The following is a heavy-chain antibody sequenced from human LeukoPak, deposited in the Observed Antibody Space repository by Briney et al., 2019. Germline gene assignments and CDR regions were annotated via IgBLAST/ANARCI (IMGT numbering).Heavy chain of an antibody. Sequence: PGGSLRLSCAASGFTFSDYYMNWVRQAPGKGLEWVSYLSSSSSVIYHADSVKGRFTISRDNAKNSLYLQMNSLRTEDTAVYYCVRDGSSWGNFDYWGQGTLVSVSS. CDR1: GFTFSDYY. CDR3: VRDGSSWGNFDY. V-gene: IGHV3-11*04. D-gene: IGHD7-27*01. J-gene: IGHJ4*02. CDR2: LSSSSSVI.